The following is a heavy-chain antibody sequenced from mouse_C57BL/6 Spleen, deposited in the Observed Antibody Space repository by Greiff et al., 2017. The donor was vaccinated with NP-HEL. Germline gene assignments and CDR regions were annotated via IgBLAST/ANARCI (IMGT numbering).Heavy chain of an antibody. D-gene: IGHD1-1*01. CDR2: IYPGDGDT. Sequence: QVQLKQSGAELVKPGASVKISCKASGYAFSSYWMNWVKQRPGKGLEWIGQIYPGDGDTNYNGKFKGKATLTADKSSSTAYMQLSSLTSEDSAVYFCARGYYGSSYVDYAMDYWGQGTSVTVSS. CDR1: GYAFSSYW. CDR3: ARGYYGSSYVDYAMDY. V-gene: IGHV1-80*01. J-gene: IGHJ4*01.